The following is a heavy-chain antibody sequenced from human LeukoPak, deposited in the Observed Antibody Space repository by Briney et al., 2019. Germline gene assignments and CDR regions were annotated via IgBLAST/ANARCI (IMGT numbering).Heavy chain of an antibody. CDR2: IYYSGST. CDR3: ARGNYDFWSGEPPLDY. J-gene: IGHJ4*02. D-gene: IGHD3-3*01. Sequence: SETLSLTCTVSGGSISSHSWSWIRQPPGKGLEWIGYIYYSGSTNYNPSLKSRVTISVDTSKNQFSLKLSSVTAADTALYYCARGNYDFWSGEPPLDYWGQGTLVTVSS. CDR1: GGSISSHS. V-gene: IGHV4-59*11.